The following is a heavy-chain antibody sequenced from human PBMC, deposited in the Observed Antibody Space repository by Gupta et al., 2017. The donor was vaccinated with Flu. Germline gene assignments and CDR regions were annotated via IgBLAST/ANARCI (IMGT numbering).Heavy chain of an antibody. CDR3: AGGSGHLCHWAGEELGH. CDR1: GASMSRYY. V-gene: IGHV4-59*12. J-gene: IGHJ1*01. CDR2: IPYNEGT. D-gene: IGHD1-26*01. Sequence: QVQLQEWGPGLVRPSETLSLTCIVSGASMSRYYWSWIRQSPGQGLEFIGYIPYNEGTDYNPFRGRRVSISLDTSKNQFSLTLSSVTAADTAVYYCAGGSGHLCHWAGEELGHWGQVTLVTVPS.